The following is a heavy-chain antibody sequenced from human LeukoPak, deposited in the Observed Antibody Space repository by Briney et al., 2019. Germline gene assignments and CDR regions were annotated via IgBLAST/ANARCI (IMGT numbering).Heavy chain of an antibody. CDR3: ARRRLGDYVDVRDY. Sequence: GESLKISCKGSGYSFTNYWIGWVRQMPGKGLEWMGIIYPGDSDTRYSPSFQGQVTISADRSISSTYLQWSSLKASDSAMYYCARRRLGDYVDVRDYWGQGTLVTVSS. CDR1: GYSFTNYW. D-gene: IGHD4-17*01. J-gene: IGHJ4*02. CDR2: IYPGDSDT. V-gene: IGHV5-51*01.